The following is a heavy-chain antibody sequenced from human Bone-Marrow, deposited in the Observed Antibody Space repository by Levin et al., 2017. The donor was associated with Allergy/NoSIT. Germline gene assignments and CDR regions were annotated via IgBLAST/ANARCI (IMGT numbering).Heavy chain of an antibody. CDR2: ISYDGSNK. CDR3: ASKDEYGYCSGGSCYSLDY. D-gene: IGHD2-15*01. J-gene: IGHJ4*02. Sequence: GGSLRLSCAASGFTFSSYAMHWVRQAPGKGLEWVAVISYDGSNKYYADSVKGRFTISRDNSKNTLYLQMNSLRAEDTAVYYCASKDEYGYCSGGSCYSLDYWGQGTLVTVSS. V-gene: IGHV3-30-3*01. CDR1: GFTFSSYA.